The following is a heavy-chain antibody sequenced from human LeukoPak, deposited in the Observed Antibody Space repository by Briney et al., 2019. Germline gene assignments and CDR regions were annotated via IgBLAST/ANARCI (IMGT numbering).Heavy chain of an antibody. D-gene: IGHD3-9*01. J-gene: IGHJ6*04. CDR2: IIPIFGTA. CDR3: ARATYYDILTGYYPYYYYGMDV. CDR1: GGTFSSYA. Sequence: SVKVSCTASGGTFSSYAISWVRQAPGQGLEWWGGIIPIFGTANYAQKFQGRVTITADESTSTAYMELSSLRSEDTAVYYCARATYYDILTGYYPYYYYGMDVWGKGTTVTVSS. V-gene: IGHV1-69*13.